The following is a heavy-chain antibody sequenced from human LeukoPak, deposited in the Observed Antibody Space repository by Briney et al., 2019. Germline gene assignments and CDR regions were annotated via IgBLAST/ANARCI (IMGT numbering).Heavy chain of an antibody. V-gene: IGHV3-30*04. CDR2: ISSTGSNK. D-gene: IGHD5-18*01. J-gene: IGHJ4*02. Sequence: GGSLRLSCAASGFTFSSYAMHWVRQAPGKGLEWVAVISSTGSNKYYADSVKGRFTISRDNSTNTLFLQMSSLRAEDSAIYYCAKVLDTYGYMRFAHWGQGTLVTVSS. CDR1: GFTFSSYA. CDR3: AKVLDTYGYMRFAH.